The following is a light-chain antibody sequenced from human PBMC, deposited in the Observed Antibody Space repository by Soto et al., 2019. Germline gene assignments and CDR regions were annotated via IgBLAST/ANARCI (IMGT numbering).Light chain of an antibody. V-gene: IGKV3-20*01. CDR3: QQYASSPIT. CDR2: GVS. CDR1: QSITSNY. Sequence: EIVLTQSPGTLSLSPGERATLSCRASQSITSNYLAWYQQKVGQAPRLLMYGVSNRVTGIPDRFSGSGFGTDFTLTISRLEPEDFAVYYCQQYASSPITFGQGTRLEIK. J-gene: IGKJ5*01.